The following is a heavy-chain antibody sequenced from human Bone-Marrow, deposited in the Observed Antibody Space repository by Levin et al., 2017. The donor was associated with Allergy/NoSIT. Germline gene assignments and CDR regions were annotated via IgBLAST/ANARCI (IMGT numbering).Heavy chain of an antibody. V-gene: IGHV3-21*01. Sequence: PGGSLRLSCAASGFTFSSYSMNWVRQAPGKGLEWVSSISSSSSYIYYADSVKGRFTISRDNAKNSLYLQMNSLRAEDTAVYYCARFSSSSPGGYYYYYMDVWGKGTTVTVSS. CDR3: ARFSSSSPGGYYYYYMDV. CDR1: GFTFSSYS. CDR2: ISSSSSYI. D-gene: IGHD6-6*01. J-gene: IGHJ6*03.